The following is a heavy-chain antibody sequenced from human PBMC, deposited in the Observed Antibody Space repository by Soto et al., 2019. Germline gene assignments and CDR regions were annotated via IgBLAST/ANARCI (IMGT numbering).Heavy chain of an antibody. CDR2: ISYDGSNK. J-gene: IGHJ6*02. D-gene: IGHD5-18*01. Sequence: GGSLRLSCAASGFTFGSYAMHWVRQAPGKGLEWVAVISYDGSNKYYADSVKGRFTISRDNSKNTLYLQMNSLRAEDTAVYYCARDKTGSGYSYGFYYGMDVWGQGTTVTVSS. CDR3: ARDKTGSGYSYGFYYGMDV. CDR1: GFTFGSYA. V-gene: IGHV3-30-3*01.